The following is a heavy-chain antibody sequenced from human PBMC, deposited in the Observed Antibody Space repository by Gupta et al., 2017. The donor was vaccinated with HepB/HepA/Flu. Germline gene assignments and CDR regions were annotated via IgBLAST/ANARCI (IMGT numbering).Heavy chain of an antibody. J-gene: IGHJ6*02. D-gene: IGHD1-14*01. Sequence: QVQLQQWGAGLLKPSETLSLTCAVYGGSFSGYYWSWIRQPPGKGLEWIGEINHSGSTNYNPSLKSRITISVDTSKNQFSLKLSSVTAADTAVYYCARGRLLGLVKARPKPDYGMDVWGQGTTVTVSS. CDR2: INHSGST. CDR1: GGSFSGYY. CDR3: ARGRLLGLVKARPKPDYGMDV. V-gene: IGHV4-34*01.